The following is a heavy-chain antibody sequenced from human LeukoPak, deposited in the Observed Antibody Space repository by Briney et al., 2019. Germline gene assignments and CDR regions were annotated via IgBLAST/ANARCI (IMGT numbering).Heavy chain of an antibody. Sequence: PETSVKVSCKASGGTFSSYAISWVRQAPGQGLEWMGGIIPIFGTANYAQKFQGRVTITADESTSTAYMELSSLRSEDTAVYYCARGVVGATGAFDIWGQGTMVTVSS. CDR1: GGTFSSYA. CDR3: ARGVVGATGAFDI. CDR2: IIPIFGTA. D-gene: IGHD1-26*01. J-gene: IGHJ3*02. V-gene: IGHV1-69*13.